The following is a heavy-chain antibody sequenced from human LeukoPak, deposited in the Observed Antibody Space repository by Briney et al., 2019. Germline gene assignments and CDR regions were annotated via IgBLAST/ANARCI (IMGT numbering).Heavy chain of an antibody. CDR2: IWFDGSNK. CDR3: CSGSSKGVDY. Sequence: GGSLRLSCAASKFTFSTYGMHWVRQAPGKGLEWVAFIWFDGSNKYYADSVKGRFTISRDNSKNTLYLQMNSLRAEDTAVYYCCSGSSKGVDYWGQGTLVTVSS. D-gene: IGHD3-10*02. V-gene: IGHV3-30*02. J-gene: IGHJ4*02. CDR1: KFTFSTYG.